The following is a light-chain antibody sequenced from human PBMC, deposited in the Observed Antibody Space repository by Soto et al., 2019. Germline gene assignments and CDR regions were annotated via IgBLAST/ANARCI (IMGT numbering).Light chain of an antibody. CDR3: HNYGSSPPYT. Sequence: DIVLTQSPATLSLSPGERATLSCKASQSVSSYLAWYQQKTSQAARHLIYGASSRATDIPDRFSGSGSGTDFTLTISRLEPEDFSVYYCHNYGSSPPYTFGQGTKVDIK. J-gene: IGKJ2*01. V-gene: IGKV3-20*01. CDR1: QSVSSY. CDR2: GAS.